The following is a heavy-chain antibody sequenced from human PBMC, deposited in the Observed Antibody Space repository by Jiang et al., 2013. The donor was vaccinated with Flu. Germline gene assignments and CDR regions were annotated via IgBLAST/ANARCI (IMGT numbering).Heavy chain of an antibody. CDR1: GGTFSSYA. Sequence: VQLVESGAEVKKPGSSVKVSCKASGGTFSSYAISWVRQAPGQGLEWMGGIIPVFGTANYAQKFQGRVTITADKSTSTAYMELSSLRSEDTAVYYCVRPGDPTYYYDSSGYYFAFDIWGQGTMVTVSS. CDR2: IIPVFGTA. CDR3: VRPGDPTYYYDSSGYYFAFDI. V-gene: IGHV1-69*06. J-gene: IGHJ3*02. D-gene: IGHD3-22*01.